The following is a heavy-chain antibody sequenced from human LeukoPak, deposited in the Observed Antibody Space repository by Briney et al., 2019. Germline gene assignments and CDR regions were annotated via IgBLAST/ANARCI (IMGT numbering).Heavy chain of an antibody. D-gene: IGHD1-26*01. CDR2: ISGSGGST. Sequence: GGSLRLSCAASGFTFSNYAMTWVRQAPGKGLEWVSVISGSGGSTYYADSVKGRFTISRDISKNTLYLQMNSLRAEDTAVYYCAKATTRVGSLIDYWGQGTLVTVSS. V-gene: IGHV3-23*01. CDR3: AKATTRVGSLIDY. CDR1: GFTFSNYA. J-gene: IGHJ4*02.